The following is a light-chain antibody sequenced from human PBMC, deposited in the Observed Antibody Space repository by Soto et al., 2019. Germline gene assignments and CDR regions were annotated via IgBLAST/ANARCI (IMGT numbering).Light chain of an antibody. V-gene: IGKV1-39*01. CDR2: AAC. J-gene: IGKJ2*03. Sequence: DIQMTQSPSSLSASAGDRVTITCRAGQNIDTYLNWYQQKPGKAPKVLIYAACRLQSGVPSRFSGSGSGTSFTLTISSLQPEDFATYYCQQSYSVQYSFGQGTTLEIK. CDR1: QNIDTY. CDR3: QQSYSVQYS.